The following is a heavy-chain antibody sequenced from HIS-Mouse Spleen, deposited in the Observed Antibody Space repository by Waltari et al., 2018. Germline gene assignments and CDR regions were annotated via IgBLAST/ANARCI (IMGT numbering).Heavy chain of an antibody. V-gene: IGHV4-39*07. CDR3: ARGRRYYGSGSYGSFDY. CDR2: IYYSGST. D-gene: IGHD3-10*01. CDR1: GGSTSSSSYY. Sequence: QLQLQESGPGLVKPSETLSLTCTVSGGSTSSSSYYSGWIRQPPGKGLEWIGSIYYSGSTYYNPSLKSRVTISVDTSKNQFSLKLSSVTAADTAVYYCARGRRYYGSGSYGSFDYWGQGTLVTVSS. J-gene: IGHJ4*02.